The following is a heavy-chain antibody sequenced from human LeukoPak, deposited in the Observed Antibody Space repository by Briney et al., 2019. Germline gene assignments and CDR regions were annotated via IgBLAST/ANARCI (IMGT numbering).Heavy chain of an antibody. V-gene: IGHV4-34*01. CDR1: GGSCDDYY. CDR2: IHPHGIF. D-gene: IGHD5-24*01. J-gene: IGHJ4*02. CDR3: SRGRDRSKAGDH. Sequence: SETLSLTCDVSGGSCDDYYCSWIRQPPGKGLEWIGEIHPHGIFYYNSSLMSRVTISIDTSKSQFSLRLTSVTAADTAIYYCSRGRDRSKAGDHWGQGSVVTVSS.